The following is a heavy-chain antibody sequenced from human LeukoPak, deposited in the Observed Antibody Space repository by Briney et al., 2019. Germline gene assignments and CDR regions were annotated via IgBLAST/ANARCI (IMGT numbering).Heavy chain of an antibody. J-gene: IGHJ4*02. D-gene: IGHD5-12*01. CDR1: GFTFSSYA. Sequence: PGGSLRPSCAASGFTFSSYAMHWVRQAPGKGLEWVAVISYDGSNKYYADSVKGRFTISRDNSKNTLYLQMNSLRAEDTAVYYCARSAKVATIGYYFDYWGQGTLVTVSS. V-gene: IGHV3-30-3*01. CDR3: ARSAKVATIGYYFDY. CDR2: ISYDGSNK.